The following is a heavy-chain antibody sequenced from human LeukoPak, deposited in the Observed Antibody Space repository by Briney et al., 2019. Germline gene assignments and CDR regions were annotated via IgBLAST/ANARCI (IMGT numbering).Heavy chain of an antibody. D-gene: IGHD6-19*01. CDR2: IYPGDSDT. CDR1: GYSFTSYW. V-gene: IGHV5-51*01. J-gene: IGHJ3*02. CDR3: ARIKSSGWYLDAFDI. Sequence: GESLKISCKGSGYSFTSYWIGWVRQMPGKGLEWVGIIYPGDSDTRYSPSFQGQVTISADKSISTAYLQWSSLKASDTAMYYCARIKSSGWYLDAFDIWGQGTMVTVSS.